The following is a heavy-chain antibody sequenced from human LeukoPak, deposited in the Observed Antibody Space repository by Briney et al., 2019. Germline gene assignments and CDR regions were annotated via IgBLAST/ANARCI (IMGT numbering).Heavy chain of an antibody. V-gene: IGHV3-15*01. CDR1: GFTFSNAW. D-gene: IGHD3-22*01. CDR2: IKSKTDGGTT. J-gene: IGHJ4*02. CDR3: TTAPYYYDSSGYYLYPFDY. Sequence: GGSLRLSCAASGFTFSNAWMSWVRQAPGKGLEWVGRIKSKTDGGTTDYAAPVKGRFTISRDDSKNTLHLQMNSLKTKDTAVYYCTTAPYYYDSSGYYLYPFDYWGQGTLVTVSS.